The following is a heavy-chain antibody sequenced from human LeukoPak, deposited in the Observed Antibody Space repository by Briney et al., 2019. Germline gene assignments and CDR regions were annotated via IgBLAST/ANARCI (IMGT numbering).Heavy chain of an antibody. CDR3: AREGEMATISGSYMDV. V-gene: IGHV3-21*01. Sequence: GGSLRLSCAASGFTFSSYSMNWVRQAPGKGLEWVSSISSSSSYIYYADSVRGRFTTSRDNAKNSLYLQMNSLRAEDTAVYYCAREGEMATISGSYMDVWGKGTTVTVSS. D-gene: IGHD5-24*01. CDR2: ISSSSSYI. J-gene: IGHJ6*03. CDR1: GFTFSSYS.